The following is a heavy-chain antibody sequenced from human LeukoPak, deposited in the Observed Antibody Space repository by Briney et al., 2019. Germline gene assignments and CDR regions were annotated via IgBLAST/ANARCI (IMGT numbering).Heavy chain of an antibody. Sequence: SETLSLTCTVSGGSISSYYWSWIRQPAGKGLEWIGRIYTSGSIDYNPSLKSRVIISVDTSKNQFSLNLSSVTAADTAVYYCARYCSGGRCSSTWGQGTLVTVSS. CDR2: IYTSGSI. CDR1: GGSISSYY. V-gene: IGHV4-4*07. CDR3: ARYCSGGRCSST. J-gene: IGHJ5*02. D-gene: IGHD2-15*01.